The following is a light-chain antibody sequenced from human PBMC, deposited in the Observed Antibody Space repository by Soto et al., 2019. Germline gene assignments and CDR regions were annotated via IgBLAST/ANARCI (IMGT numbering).Light chain of an antibody. V-gene: IGLV1-51*01. CDR2: GNN. CDR3: ATWDNTLSVEV. CDR1: NSNIGRNY. J-gene: IGLJ3*02. Sequence: QSVLTQPPSVSAAPGQKVTISCFGSNSNIGRNYVSWYQQLPGTAPKLLIYGNNNRRSGITDRISGSKSGTSATLGITGLQPGDEADYYCATWDNTLSVEVFGGGTKVTVL.